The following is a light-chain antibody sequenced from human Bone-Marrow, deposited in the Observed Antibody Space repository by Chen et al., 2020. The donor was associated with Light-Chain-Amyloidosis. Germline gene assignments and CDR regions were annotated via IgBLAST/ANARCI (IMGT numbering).Light chain of an antibody. CDR1: DLPTKY. CDR2: IDT. Sequence: SYELTQPPSVSVSPGQTARITCSGDDLPTKYAYCYQQKPGQAPVLVIHIDTERPSGISERFSGSTSGTTATLTISGVQAEDEADYHCQSADSSGTYEVIFGGGTTLTVL. V-gene: IGLV3-25*03. CDR3: QSADSSGTYEVI. J-gene: IGLJ2*01.